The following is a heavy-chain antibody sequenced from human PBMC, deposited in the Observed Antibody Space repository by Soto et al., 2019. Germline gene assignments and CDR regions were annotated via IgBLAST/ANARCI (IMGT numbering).Heavy chain of an antibody. CDR2: ISYDGSDK. CDR1: GFTFRSYV. V-gene: IGHV3-30*18. J-gene: IGHJ4*02. D-gene: IGHD1-1*01. Sequence: GVSLRLSCAASGFTFRSYVVPWVRKAPGKWLEWVSLISYDGSDKYYANSVKGRFTISRDNSKNMLYLQMNSLGADNTAVYYCAKGFGINCNYFDCWGQGTLVTVSS. CDR3: AKGFGINCNYFDC.